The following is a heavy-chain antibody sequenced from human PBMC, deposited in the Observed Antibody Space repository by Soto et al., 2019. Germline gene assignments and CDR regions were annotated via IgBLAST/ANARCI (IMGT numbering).Heavy chain of an antibody. CDR3: ARDQAYCSGGSCWDDAFDI. CDR2: TYYRSKWYN. CDR1: GDSVSSNSAA. V-gene: IGHV6-1*01. J-gene: IGHJ3*02. Sequence: SETLSLTCAISGDSVSSNSAAWNWIRQSPSRGLEWLGRTYYRSKWYNDYAVSVKSRITINPDTSKNQFSLQLNSVTPEDTAVYYCARDQAYCSGGSCWDDAFDIWGQGTMVTVSS. D-gene: IGHD2-15*01.